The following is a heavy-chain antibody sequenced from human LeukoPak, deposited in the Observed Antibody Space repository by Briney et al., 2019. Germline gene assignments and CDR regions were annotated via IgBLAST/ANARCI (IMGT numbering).Heavy chain of an antibody. V-gene: IGHV1-18*01. CDR1: GYTFTSYG. Sequence: ASVKVSCKASGYTFTSYGISWVRQAPGQGLEWMGWISAYTGNTNYAQKLQGRVTMTTDTSTSTAYMELRSLRSDDTAVYYCARDAGIVVVPAAIGDDAFDIWGQGTMVTVSS. CDR2: ISAYTGNT. J-gene: IGHJ3*02. D-gene: IGHD2-2*02. CDR3: ARDAGIVVVPAAIGDDAFDI.